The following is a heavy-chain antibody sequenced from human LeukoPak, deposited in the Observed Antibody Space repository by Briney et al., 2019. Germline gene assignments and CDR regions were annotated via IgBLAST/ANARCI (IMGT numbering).Heavy chain of an antibody. CDR1: GFTFSSYG. D-gene: IGHD3-9*01. V-gene: IGHV3-30*02. CDR2: IRYDGSNK. CDR3: ARSHYDILTGYWDFFDY. J-gene: IGHJ4*02. Sequence: GGSLRLSCAASGFTFSSYGMHWVRQAPGKGLEWVAFIRYDGSNKYYADSVKGRFTISRDNSKNTLYLQMNSLRAEDTAVYYCARSHYDILTGYWDFFDYWGQGTLVTVSS.